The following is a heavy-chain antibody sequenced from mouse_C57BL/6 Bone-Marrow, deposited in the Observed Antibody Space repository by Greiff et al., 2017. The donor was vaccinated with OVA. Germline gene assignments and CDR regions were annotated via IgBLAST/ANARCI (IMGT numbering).Heavy chain of an antibody. CDR2: ISSGGDYI. D-gene: IGHD2-2*01. CDR1: GFTFSSYA. V-gene: IGHV5-9-1*02. Sequence: EVKLMESGEGLVKPGGSLKLSCAASGFTFSSYAMSWVRQTPEKRLEWVAYISSGGDYIYYADTVKGRFTISRDNARNTLYLQMSSLKSEDTAMYYCTRGMVTTTDYYARDYWGQGTSVTVSS. J-gene: IGHJ4*01. CDR3: TRGMVTTTDYYARDY.